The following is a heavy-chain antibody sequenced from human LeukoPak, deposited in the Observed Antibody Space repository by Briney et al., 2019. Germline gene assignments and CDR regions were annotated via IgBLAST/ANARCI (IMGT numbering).Heavy chain of an antibody. Sequence: SETLSLTCTVSGGSISSSSYYWGWIRQPPGKGLEWIGSIYYSGSTYYNPSLKSRVTISVDTSKNQFSLKLSSVTAADTAVYYCARVDYYDSSGYDYYYGMDVWGQGTTVTASS. V-gene: IGHV4-39*07. CDR3: ARVDYYDSSGYDYYYGMDV. D-gene: IGHD3-22*01. CDR2: IYYSGST. J-gene: IGHJ6*02. CDR1: GGSISSSSYY.